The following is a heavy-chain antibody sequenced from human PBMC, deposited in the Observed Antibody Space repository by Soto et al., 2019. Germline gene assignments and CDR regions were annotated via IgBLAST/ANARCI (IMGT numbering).Heavy chain of an antibody. CDR1: GITFSNYA. CDR2: INGIGGAT. Sequence: GGSLRLSCAASGITFSNYAMNWVRQAPGKGLEWVSGINGIGGATYYADSVKGRFTVSRDNSKNTLYLQMISLRAEDTAVYYCAKVVSPTGIKVLTSFDYWGQGTLVTVSS. D-gene: IGHD2-8*02. V-gene: IGHV3-23*01. J-gene: IGHJ4*02. CDR3: AKVVSPTGIKVLTSFDY.